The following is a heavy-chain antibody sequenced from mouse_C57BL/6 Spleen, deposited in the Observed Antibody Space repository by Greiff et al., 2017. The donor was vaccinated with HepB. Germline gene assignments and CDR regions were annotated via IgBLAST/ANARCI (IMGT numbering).Heavy chain of an antibody. CDR1: GYTFTSYW. CDR3: ARREWITWYFDV. CDR2: IDPSDSYT. V-gene: IGHV1-69*01. D-gene: IGHD2-4*01. Sequence: VQLQQSGAELVMPGASVKLSCKASGYTFTSYWMHWVKQRPGQGLEWIGEIDPSDSYTNYNQKFKGKSTLTVDKSSSTAYMQLSSLTSEDSAVYYCARREWITWYFDVWGTGTTVTVSS. J-gene: IGHJ1*03.